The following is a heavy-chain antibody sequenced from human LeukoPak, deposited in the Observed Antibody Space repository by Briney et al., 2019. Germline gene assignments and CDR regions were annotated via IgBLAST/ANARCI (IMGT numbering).Heavy chain of an antibody. CDR1: GGTFSSYA. CDR3: ARVVRLGELSFPFDY. Sequence: GASVTVSCKASGGTFSSYAISWVRQAPGQGLEWMGGIIPIFGTANYAQKFQGRVTITADESTSTAYMELSSLRSEDTAVYYCARVVRLGELSFPFDYWGQGTLVTVSS. D-gene: IGHD3-16*02. J-gene: IGHJ4*02. CDR2: IIPIFGTA. V-gene: IGHV1-69*13.